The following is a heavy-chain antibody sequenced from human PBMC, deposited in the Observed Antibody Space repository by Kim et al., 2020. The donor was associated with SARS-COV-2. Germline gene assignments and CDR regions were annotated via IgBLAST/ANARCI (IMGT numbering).Heavy chain of an antibody. CDR2: ISATGGST. J-gene: IGHJ4*02. D-gene: IGHD6-13*01. Sequence: GGSLRLSCAASGFTFGNYAMTWVRQAPGKGLEWVSSISATGGSTYYADSAKGRFTISRDTSKNTLYLQMNSLRAEDTAVYYCAKDGRGSSNGYANYFDYWGQGTLVTVSS. CDR1: GFTFGNYA. V-gene: IGHV3-23*01. CDR3: AKDGRGSSNGYANYFDY.